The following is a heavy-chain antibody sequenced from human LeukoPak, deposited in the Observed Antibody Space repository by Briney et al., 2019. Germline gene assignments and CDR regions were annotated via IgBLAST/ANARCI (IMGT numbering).Heavy chain of an antibody. D-gene: IGHD6-25*01. CDR2: INHSGST. CDR3: ARGQRGYSSAYFDY. CDR1: GGSFSAYY. J-gene: IGHJ4*02. Sequence: SETLSLTCAVYGGSFSAYYWSWIRQPPGKGLEWIGEINHSGSTNYNPSLKSRVTISVDTSKNQFSLKLSSVTAADTAVYYCARGQRGYSSAYFDYWGQGTLVTASS. V-gene: IGHV4-34*01.